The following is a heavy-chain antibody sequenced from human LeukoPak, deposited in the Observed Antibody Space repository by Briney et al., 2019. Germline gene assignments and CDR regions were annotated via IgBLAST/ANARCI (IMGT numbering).Heavy chain of an antibody. D-gene: IGHD3-22*01. Sequence: GGSLRLSCAVSGLTFSSYAMRWVRQSPGRGGEWVSAISGSGGRTYYADSGKGRYSISRDDSKHTLYLQINSLRDEDRAVYYCAKLPDYYDSSGYSVFDMWGQGTRVTVPS. J-gene: IGHJ3*02. V-gene: IGHV3-23*01. CDR3: AKLPDYYDSSGYSVFDM. CDR1: GLTFSSYA. CDR2: ISGSGGRT.